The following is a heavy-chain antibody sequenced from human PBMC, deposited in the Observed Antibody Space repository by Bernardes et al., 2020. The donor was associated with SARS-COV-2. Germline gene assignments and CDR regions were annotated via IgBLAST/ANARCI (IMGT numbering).Heavy chain of an antibody. J-gene: IGHJ6*02. D-gene: IGHD3-10*01. CDR3: AREPNGSGTNYYCMDV. Sequence: ASVKVSCKASGYTFTSYGISWVRQAPGQGLEWMGWISAYNGNTNYAQKFQGRVTMTTDTSTSTAYMELRSLISDDTAVYYCAREPNGSGTNYYCMDVWGQGTTLTVSS. V-gene: IGHV1-18*04. CDR2: ISAYNGNT. CDR1: GYTFTSYG.